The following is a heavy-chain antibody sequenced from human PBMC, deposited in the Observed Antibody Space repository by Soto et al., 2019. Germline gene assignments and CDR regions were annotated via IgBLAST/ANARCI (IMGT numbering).Heavy chain of an antibody. D-gene: IGHD2-2*02. CDR3: ASFNDRTVPAAILY. J-gene: IGHJ4*02. V-gene: IGHV4-31*03. Sequence: SETLSLTCTVSGDSISSGGYYWTWIRQHPGKGLEWIGYIYYNGNTYYNPSLKSRVTITVDTSKNQFSLNLSSVTAADTAVYYCASFNDRTVPAAILYWGKGTLVTVS. CDR1: GDSISSGGYY. CDR2: IYYNGNT.